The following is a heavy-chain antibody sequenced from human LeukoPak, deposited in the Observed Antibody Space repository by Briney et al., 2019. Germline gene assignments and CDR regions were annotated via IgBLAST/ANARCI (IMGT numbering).Heavy chain of an antibody. CDR1: GFTFSSYA. D-gene: IGHD5-12*01. Sequence: GGSLRLSCAASGFTFSSYAMSWVRQAPGKGREWVGRTKSKTDGGTTDYAAPVKGRFTISRDDSKNTLYLQMNSLKTEDTAVYYCTYRSGYDSAFDYWGQGTLVTVSS. CDR2: TKSKTDGGTT. CDR3: TYRSGYDSAFDY. V-gene: IGHV3-15*01. J-gene: IGHJ4*02.